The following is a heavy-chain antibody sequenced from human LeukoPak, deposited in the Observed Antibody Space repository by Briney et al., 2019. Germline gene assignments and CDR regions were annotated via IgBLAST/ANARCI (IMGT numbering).Heavy chain of an antibody. J-gene: IGHJ4*02. Sequence: XWVSTISGGGDSAYYADSVKGRFTISRDNSRNTLYLQMNSLRAEDTAVYYCAKDLSSGWYVSDYWGQGTLVTVSS. CDR3: AKDLSSGWYVSDY. V-gene: IGHV3-23*01. D-gene: IGHD6-19*01. CDR2: ISGGGDSA.